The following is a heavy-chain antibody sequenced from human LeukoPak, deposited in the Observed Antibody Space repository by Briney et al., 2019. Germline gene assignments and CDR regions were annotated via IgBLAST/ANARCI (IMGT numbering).Heavy chain of an antibody. CDR2: ISWNSGSI. Sequence: PGRSLRLSCAASGFTFDDYAMHWVRQAPGKGLEWVSGISWNSGSIGYADSVKGRFTISRDNAKNSLYLQMNSLRAEDTAVYYCARDPKTDIAVAGYDYWGQGTLVTVSS. CDR3: ARDPKTDIAVAGYDY. D-gene: IGHD6-19*01. J-gene: IGHJ4*02. CDR1: GFTFDDYA. V-gene: IGHV3-9*01.